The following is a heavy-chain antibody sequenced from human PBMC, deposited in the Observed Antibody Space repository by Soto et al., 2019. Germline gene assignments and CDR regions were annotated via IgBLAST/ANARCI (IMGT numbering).Heavy chain of an antibody. V-gene: IGHV4-4*02. J-gene: IGHJ5*02. Sequence: SETLSLTCAVSSGSISSSNWCSWVRQPPGKGLEWIGEIYHSGSTNYNPSLKSRVTISVDKSKNQFSLKLSSVTAADTAVYYCARTPPGYGWFDPWGQGTLVTVSS. D-gene: IGHD3-9*01. CDR3: ARTPPGYGWFDP. CDR1: SGSISSSNW. CDR2: IYHSGST.